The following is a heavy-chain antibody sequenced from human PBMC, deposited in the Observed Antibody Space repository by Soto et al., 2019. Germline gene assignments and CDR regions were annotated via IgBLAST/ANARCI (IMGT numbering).Heavy chain of an antibody. J-gene: IGHJ4*02. D-gene: IGHD2-21*01. Sequence: VPLVESGGGLVQPGGSLRLSCAASGFTFSSYWMSWVRQAPGKGLEWVANIKQDGSEKYYVDSVKGRFTISRDNAKNSLYLQMNSLRAEDTAVYYCAKDGEEGAFDYWGQGTLVTVSS. V-gene: IGHV3-7*03. CDR3: AKDGEEGAFDY. CDR1: GFTFSSYW. CDR2: IKQDGSEK.